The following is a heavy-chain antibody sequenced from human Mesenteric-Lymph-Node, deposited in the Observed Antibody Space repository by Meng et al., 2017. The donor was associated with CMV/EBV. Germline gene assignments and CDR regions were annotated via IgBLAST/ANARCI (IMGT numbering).Heavy chain of an antibody. CDR1: GFTFSSYW. D-gene: IGHD1-26*01. CDR2: INSDGSST. Sequence: GESLKISCAASGFTFSSYWMHWVRQAPGKGLVWVSRINSDGSSTSYADSVKGRFTISRDNAKNTLHLQMNSLRVEDTAVYYCARSGSYLAEYFQHWGQGTLVTVSS. J-gene: IGHJ1*01. CDR3: ARSGSYLAEYFQH. V-gene: IGHV3-74*01.